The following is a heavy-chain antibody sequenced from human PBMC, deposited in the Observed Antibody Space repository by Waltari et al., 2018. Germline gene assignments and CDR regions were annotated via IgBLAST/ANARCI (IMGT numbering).Heavy chain of an antibody. CDR2: FIPIFGKA. D-gene: IGHD1-20*01. CDR3: ARPYNWNPHDAFDI. CDR1: GGTVSSYA. J-gene: IGHJ3*02. Sequence: QVQLVQSGAEVKKPGSSVKVSCKASGGTVSSYAIGWVRQAAGPGREWLGEFIPIFGKANYAQKFQGRVTITADESTSTAYMELSRLRSEDTAVYYCARPYNWNPHDAFDIWGQGTMVTVSS. V-gene: IGHV1-69*13.